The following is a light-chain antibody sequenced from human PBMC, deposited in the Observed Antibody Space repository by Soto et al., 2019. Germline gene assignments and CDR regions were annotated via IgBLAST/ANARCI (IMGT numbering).Light chain of an antibody. Sequence: QSVLTQPPSASGSPGQSVTISCTGTKSDIGVYDFVSWYQHHPGKAPRLIIYEVVQRPSGVPDRFSGSKSGNTASLTVSGLQAADEADYCCKSSAGSNTYVFGSGTKLTVL. CDR1: KSDIGVYDF. CDR2: EVV. J-gene: IGLJ1*01. V-gene: IGLV2-8*01. CDR3: KSSAGSNTYV.